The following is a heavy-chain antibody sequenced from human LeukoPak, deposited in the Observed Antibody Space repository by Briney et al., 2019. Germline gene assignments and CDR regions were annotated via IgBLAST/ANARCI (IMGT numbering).Heavy chain of an antibody. CDR3: ARTTHTDY. J-gene: IGHJ4*02. CDR2: IKEDSSDK. CDR1: GFTFNTYW. D-gene: IGHD1-1*01. V-gene: IGHV3-7*01. Sequence: PGGSLRLSCAASGFTFNTYWMTWVRQAPGKGLEWVATIKEDSSDKYYVDSVRGRFTISRDNAENSLYLQMNSLRVEDTAVYYCARTTHTDYWGQGTLVTVSS.